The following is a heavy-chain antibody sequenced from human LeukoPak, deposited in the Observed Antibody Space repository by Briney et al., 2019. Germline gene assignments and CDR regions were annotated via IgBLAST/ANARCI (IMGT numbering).Heavy chain of an antibody. V-gene: IGHV5-51*01. CDR3: ARHYDGMATLDY. CDR2: IYPGDSDT. CDR1: GVGFTRCW. D-gene: IGHD5-24*01. Sequence: GESLQISSQGSGVGFTRCWIGWARQMPGKGLEWMGIIYPGDSDTRYSPSFQGQVTISADKSISTAYLQWSSLKASDTAMYYCARHYDGMATLDYWGQGTLVTVSS. J-gene: IGHJ4*02.